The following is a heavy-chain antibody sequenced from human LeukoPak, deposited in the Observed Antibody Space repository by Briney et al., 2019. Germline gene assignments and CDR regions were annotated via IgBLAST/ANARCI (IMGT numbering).Heavy chain of an antibody. CDR2: IIPILGIA. V-gene: IGHV1-69*04. CDR1: GGTFSSYA. CDR3: ARDDYRVTMVRGVIMGGAFDI. Sequence: ASVKVSCKASGGTFSSYAISWVRQAPGQGLEWMGRIIPILGIANYAQKFQGRVTITADKSTSTAYMELSSLRSEDTAVYYCARDDYRVTMVRGVIMGGAFDIWGQGTMVTVSS. D-gene: IGHD3-10*01. J-gene: IGHJ3*02.